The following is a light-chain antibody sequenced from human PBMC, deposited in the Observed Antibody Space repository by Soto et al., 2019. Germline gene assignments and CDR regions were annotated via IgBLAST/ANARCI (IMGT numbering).Light chain of an antibody. Sequence: EIVLTQSPGTLSLSPGERATLSCRASQSVSSSYLAWYQQKPGQAPRLLIYGASSRATGIPDRFSGSGSGTDFTLTISRLEPEDFAVYYCQQYGSSPPMYTFGQGTRWRLN. CDR3: QQYGSSPPMYT. CDR1: QSVSSSY. J-gene: IGKJ2*01. CDR2: GAS. V-gene: IGKV3-20*01.